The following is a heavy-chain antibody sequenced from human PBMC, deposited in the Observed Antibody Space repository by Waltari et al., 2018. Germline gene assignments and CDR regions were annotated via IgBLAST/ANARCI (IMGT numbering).Heavy chain of an antibody. Sequence: EVQLVESGGGLVQPGGSLRLSCAASGFTFSSYSMNWVRQAPGKGLEWVSYISSSSITIYYADSVKGRFTSSRDNAKNSLYLQMNSLRAEDTAVYYCAREIGIGAFDIWGQGTMVTVSS. J-gene: IGHJ3*02. V-gene: IGHV3-48*04. CDR1: GFTFSSYS. CDR3: AREIGIGAFDI. D-gene: IGHD1-26*01. CDR2: ISSSSITI.